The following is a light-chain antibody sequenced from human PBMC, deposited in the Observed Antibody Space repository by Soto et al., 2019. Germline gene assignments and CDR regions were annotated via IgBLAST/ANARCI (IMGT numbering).Light chain of an antibody. Sequence: DIVMTQSPDSLAVSLGERATINCKSGQSVLYSSNNKNYLAWFQQKPGQPPKLLIYWASTRESGVPDRFSGSGSGTDFTLTFSRLQAEDVAVYYCQQYYSTPYTFGQGTKLEIK. V-gene: IGKV4-1*01. CDR1: QSVLYSSNNKNY. J-gene: IGKJ2*01. CDR3: QQYYSTPYT. CDR2: WAS.